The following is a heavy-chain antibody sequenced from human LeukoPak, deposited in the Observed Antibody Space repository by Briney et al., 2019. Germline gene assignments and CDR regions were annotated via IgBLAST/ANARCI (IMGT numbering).Heavy chain of an antibody. Sequence: SETLSLTCTVSGGSISSYYWSWTRQPPGKGLEWIGYIYYSGSPNYNPSLKSRVTISVDTSKNQFSLKLSSVTAADTAVYYCARDIAGMDVWGQGTTVTVSS. CDR2: IYYSGSP. J-gene: IGHJ6*02. V-gene: IGHV4-59*01. CDR3: ARDIAGMDV. D-gene: IGHD6-13*01. CDR1: GGSISSYY.